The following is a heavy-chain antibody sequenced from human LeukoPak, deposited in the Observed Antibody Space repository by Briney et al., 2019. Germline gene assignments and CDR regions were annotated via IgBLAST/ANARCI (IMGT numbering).Heavy chain of an antibody. D-gene: IGHD6-13*01. J-gene: IGHJ4*02. CDR2: IKSKTDGGTT. CDR3: TTHPQQLASYYFDY. Sequence: KAGGSLRLSCEASGFTFTNAWMSWVRQAPGKGLEWVGRIKSKTDGGTTDYAAPVKDRFTISRDDSKNTLYLQMNSLKTEDTAVYYCTTHPQQLASYYFDYWGQGTLVTVSS. CDR1: GFTFTNAW. V-gene: IGHV3-15*01.